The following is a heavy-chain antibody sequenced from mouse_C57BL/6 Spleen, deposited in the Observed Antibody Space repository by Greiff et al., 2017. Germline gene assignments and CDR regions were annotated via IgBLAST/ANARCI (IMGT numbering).Heavy chain of an antibody. CDR3: ASWDWYFDV. D-gene: IGHD4-1*01. V-gene: IGHV2-2*01. Sequence: QVQLKESGPGLVQPSQSLSITCTVSGFSLTSYGVHWVRQSPGKGLEWLGVIWSGGSTDYNAAFISRLSISKDNSKSQVFFKMNRLQADDTAIYYCASWDWYFDVWGTGTTVTVSS. CDR2: IWSGGST. J-gene: IGHJ1*03. CDR1: GFSLTSYG.